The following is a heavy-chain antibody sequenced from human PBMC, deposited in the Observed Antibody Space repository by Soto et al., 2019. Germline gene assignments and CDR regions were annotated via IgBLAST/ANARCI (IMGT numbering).Heavy chain of an antibody. CDR2: ITGSGGST. CDR3: AKDRNKWLRFDLAY. J-gene: IGHJ4*02. CDR1: GFTFSSYD. D-gene: IGHD5-12*01. Sequence: EVQLLESGGGLVQPGGSLRLSCAASGFTFSSYDMSWVRQAPGKGLEWVSAITGSGGSTYYADSVKGRFTISRDNSKNTLYLQMNSLRAEDTAVYYCAKDRNKWLRFDLAYWGQGTLVTVSS. V-gene: IGHV3-23*01.